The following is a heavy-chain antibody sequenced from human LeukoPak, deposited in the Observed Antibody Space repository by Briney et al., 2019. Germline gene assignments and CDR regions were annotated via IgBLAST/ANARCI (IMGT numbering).Heavy chain of an antibody. CDR1: GGSISSYY. D-gene: IGHD6-13*01. Sequence: SETLSLTCTVSGGSISSYYWSWIRQPPGKGLEWIGYIYTSGSTNYNPSLKSRVTISVDTSKNQFSLKLSSVTAADTAVYNCARLEPRIAAAVDYWGQGTLVTVSS. J-gene: IGHJ4*02. CDR2: IYTSGST. V-gene: IGHV4-4*09. CDR3: ARLEPRIAAAVDY.